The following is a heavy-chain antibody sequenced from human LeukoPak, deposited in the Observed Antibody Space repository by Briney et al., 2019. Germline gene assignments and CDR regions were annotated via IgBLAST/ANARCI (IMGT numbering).Heavy chain of an antibody. CDR3: ARDSYYYDSSGYPLEFDY. CDR1: GYTFTGYY. D-gene: IGHD3-22*01. CDR2: INPNSGGT. J-gene: IGHJ4*02. Sequence: PVASVKVSCKASGYTFTGYYMHWVRQAPGQGLEWMGWINPNSGGTNYAQKFQGRVTMTRDTSISTAYMELSRLRSDDTAVYYCARDSYYYDSSGYPLEFDYWGQGTLVTVSS. V-gene: IGHV1-2*02.